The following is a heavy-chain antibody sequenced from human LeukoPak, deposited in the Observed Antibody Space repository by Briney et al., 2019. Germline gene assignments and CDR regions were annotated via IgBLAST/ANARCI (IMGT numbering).Heavy chain of an antibody. CDR1: GFTFSSYS. CDR2: ISSSSSTI. Sequence: GGSLRLSCAASGFTFSSYSMNWVRQAPGKGLEWVSYISSSSSTIYYADSVKGRFTISRDNAKNSLYLQMNSLRAEDTAVYYCARDWYGDWPYYYYGMDVWGQGTTVTVSS. V-gene: IGHV3-48*04. J-gene: IGHJ6*02. CDR3: ARDWYGDWPYYYYGMDV. D-gene: IGHD4-17*01.